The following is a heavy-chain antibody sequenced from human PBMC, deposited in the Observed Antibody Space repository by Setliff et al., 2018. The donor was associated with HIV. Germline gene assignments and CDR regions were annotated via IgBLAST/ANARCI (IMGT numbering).Heavy chain of an antibody. CDR3: ARSPVPSGYYYGRHAFDI. CDR1: GASIRGHY. J-gene: IGHJ3*02. D-gene: IGHD3-22*01. V-gene: IGHV4-59*08. CDR2: IYYSGNT. Sequence: PSETLSLTCSVSGASIRGHYWSWIRQSPGKGLEWIGNIYYSGNTNYNPSFKSRVTISVDTSKNQFSLRVNSVTAADTAVYYCARSPVPSGYYYGRHAFDIWGQGTKVTVSS.